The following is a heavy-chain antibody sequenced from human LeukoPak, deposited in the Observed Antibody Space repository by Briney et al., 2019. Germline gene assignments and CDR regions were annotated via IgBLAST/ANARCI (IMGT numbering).Heavy chain of an antibody. D-gene: IGHD3-22*01. Sequence: GGSLRLSCAASGFTFSNNYMSWVRQAPGKGLEWVGYINKDGSVPHYVDSVKGRFTISRDNAKNSLYLQMNSLRAEDTAVYYCASDYYDSSGYYYVDYWGQGTLVTVSS. V-gene: IGHV3-7*04. CDR1: GFTFSNNY. CDR2: INKDGSVP. J-gene: IGHJ4*02. CDR3: ASDYYDSSGYYYVDY.